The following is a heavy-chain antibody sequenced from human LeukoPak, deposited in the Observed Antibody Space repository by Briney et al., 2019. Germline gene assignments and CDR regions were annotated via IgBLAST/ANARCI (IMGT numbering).Heavy chain of an antibody. D-gene: IGHD1-26*01. V-gene: IGHV4-34*01. Sequence: PSETLSLTCAVYGGSFSGYYWSWIRQPPGKGLEWIGEINHSGSTNYNPSLKSRVTISVDTSKNQFSLKLSSVTAADTAVYYCARERWDRGYYYYYMDVWGKGTTVTISS. J-gene: IGHJ6*03. CDR1: GGSFSGYY. CDR3: ARERWDRGYYYYYMDV. CDR2: INHSGST.